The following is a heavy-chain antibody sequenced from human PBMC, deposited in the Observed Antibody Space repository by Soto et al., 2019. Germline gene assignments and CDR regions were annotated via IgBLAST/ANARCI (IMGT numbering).Heavy chain of an antibody. V-gene: IGHV3-21*01. D-gene: IGHD1-20*01. CDR2: ISKGSDYI. Sequence: GGSLRLSCAASGFSFSDYTMNWVRQAPGKGLEWVSSISKGSDYIFYADKVKGRFTISRDNARNSLHLQMTGLRVEDTAVYYCAKDSGCVNNACAYDPWGQGTLVTVSS. CDR3: AKDSGCVNNACAYDP. CDR1: GFSFSDYT. J-gene: IGHJ5*02.